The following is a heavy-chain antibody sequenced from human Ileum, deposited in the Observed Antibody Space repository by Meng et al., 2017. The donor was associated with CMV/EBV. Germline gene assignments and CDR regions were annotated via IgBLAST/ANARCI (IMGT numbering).Heavy chain of an antibody. V-gene: IGHV4-39*07. Sequence: SETLSLTCTVSGGSISSSSYYWAWIRQPPGKGLEWIGSIYYSGNTYYNPSLKSRVTISVDTSKNQFSLKLSSVTAADTAVYYCARGSSSSWASPKDYWGQGTLVTV. J-gene: IGHJ4*02. CDR2: IYYSGNT. CDR3: ARGSSSSWASPKDY. D-gene: IGHD6-6*01. CDR1: GGSISSSSYY.